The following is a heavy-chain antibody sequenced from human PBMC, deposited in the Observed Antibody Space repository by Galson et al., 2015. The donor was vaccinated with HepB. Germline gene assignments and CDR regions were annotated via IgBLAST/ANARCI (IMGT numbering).Heavy chain of an antibody. CDR3: ARTSPQGSYSY. J-gene: IGHJ4*02. D-gene: IGHD1-26*01. V-gene: IGHV3-53*01. CDR1: GFAVTSNY. Sequence: SLRLSCAASGFAVTSNYMTWVRQAPGKGPEWVSIIYSGGSTYYRDSVKGRFTISRDNSKNTLYLQMNSLRAEDTAVYYCARTSPQGSYSYWGQGTLVTVSS. CDR2: IYSGGST.